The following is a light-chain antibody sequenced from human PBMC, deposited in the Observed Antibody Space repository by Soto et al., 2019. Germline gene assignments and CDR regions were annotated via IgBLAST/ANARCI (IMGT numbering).Light chain of an antibody. CDR3: QSYDSSLSGWV. CDR2: GNS. J-gene: IGLJ3*02. Sequence: QSVLTQPPSVSGPPGQRVTISCTGSSSNIGAGYDVHWYQQLPGTAPKLLIYGNSNRPSGVPDRFSGSKSDTSASLAITGLQAEDEADYYCQSYDSSLSGWVFGGGTKVTVL. CDR1: SSNIGAGYD. V-gene: IGLV1-40*01.